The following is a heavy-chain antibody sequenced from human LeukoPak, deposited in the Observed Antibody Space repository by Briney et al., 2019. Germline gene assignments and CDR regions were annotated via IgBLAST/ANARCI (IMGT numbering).Heavy chain of an antibody. CDR2: IHPNSGGT. CDR1: GYAFIDHH. V-gene: IGHV1-2*02. D-gene: IGHD3/OR15-3a*01. Sequence: ASVKVSCTTSGYAFIDHHMHWVRQAPGQGLEWMGWIHPNSGGTNYAQRFQGRVTMTRDTSISTVYMELSRLRSDDTAVYYCARGTFDPWGQGTLVTVSS. J-gene: IGHJ5*02. CDR3: ARGTFDP.